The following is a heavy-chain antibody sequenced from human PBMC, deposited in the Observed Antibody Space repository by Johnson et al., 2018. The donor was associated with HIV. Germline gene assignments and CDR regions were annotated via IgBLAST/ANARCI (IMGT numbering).Heavy chain of an antibody. D-gene: IGHD3-22*01. CDR2: IRSKAYGGTP. V-gene: IGHV3-49*03. CDR1: GFTFADYA. J-gene: IGHJ3*01. Sequence: EQLVESGGGLIQPGRSLRLSCTASGFTFADYAMSWFRQAPGKGLEWVGSIRSKAYGGTPEYATSVKGRFTISRDDSKSIAYLQMNSLRAEDTAVYYCAKDPAVVPPICFDVWGQGTVVTVSS. CDR3: AKDPAVVPPICFDV.